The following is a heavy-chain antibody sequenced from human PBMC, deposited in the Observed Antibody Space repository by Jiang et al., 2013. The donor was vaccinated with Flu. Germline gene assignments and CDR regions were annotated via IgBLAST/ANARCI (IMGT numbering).Heavy chain of an antibody. Sequence: KPTQTLTLTCTFSGFSLSTSGMCVSWIRQPPGKALEWLALIDWDDDKYYSTSLKTRLTISKDTSKNQVVLTMTNMDPVDTATYYCARSYHNWNEPLNAFDIWGQGTMVTVSS. CDR1: GFSLSTSGMC. D-gene: IGHD1-20*01. V-gene: IGHV2-70*01. CDR2: IDWDDDK. CDR3: ARSYHNWNEPLNAFDI. J-gene: IGHJ3*02.